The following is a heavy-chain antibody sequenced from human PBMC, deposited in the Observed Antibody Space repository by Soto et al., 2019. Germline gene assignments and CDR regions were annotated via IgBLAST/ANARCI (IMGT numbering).Heavy chain of an antibody. CDR1: GGSISSGGYY. J-gene: IGHJ4*02. Sequence: SETLSLTCTVSGGSISSGGYYWSWIRQHPGKGLEWTGYIYYSGSTYYNPSLKSRVTISVDTSKNQFSLKLSSVTAADTAVYYCAKSSFSDMHYYYDSSGYFDYWGQGTLVTVSS. V-gene: IGHV4-31*03. CDR2: IYYSGST. D-gene: IGHD3-22*01. CDR3: AKSSFSDMHYYYDSSGYFDY.